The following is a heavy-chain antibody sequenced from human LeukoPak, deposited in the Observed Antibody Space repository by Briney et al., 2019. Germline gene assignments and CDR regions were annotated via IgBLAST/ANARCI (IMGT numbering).Heavy chain of an antibody. CDR3: AREYCSSTSCPKQFDY. Sequence: SVKVSCKASGGTFSSYAISWVRQAPGQGLEWMGRIIPILGIANYAQKFQGRVTITADKSTSTAYMELSSLRPEDTAVYYCAREYCSSTSCPKQFDYWGQGTLVTVSS. CDR2: IIPILGIA. J-gene: IGHJ4*02. CDR1: GGTFSSYA. V-gene: IGHV1-69*04. D-gene: IGHD2-2*01.